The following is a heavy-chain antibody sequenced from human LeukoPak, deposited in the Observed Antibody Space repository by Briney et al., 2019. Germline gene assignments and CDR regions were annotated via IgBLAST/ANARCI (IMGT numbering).Heavy chain of an antibody. V-gene: IGHV3-23*01. J-gene: IGHJ4*02. CDR3: AKERGASKPFDY. D-gene: IGHD2-15*01. CDR2: ISDNGERT. Sequence: TGGSLRLSCAVSGFTFSTYGMNWVRQAPGKGLEWVSAISDNGERTYYADSVKGRFTISRDNSKSTLYLQMNSLRAEDTAVYYCAKERGASKPFDYWGQGTLVTVSS. CDR1: GFTFSTYG.